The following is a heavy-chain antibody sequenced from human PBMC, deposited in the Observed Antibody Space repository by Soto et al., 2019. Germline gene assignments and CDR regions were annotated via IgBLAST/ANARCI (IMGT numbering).Heavy chain of an antibody. Sequence: PGASLKISCKGSGYSFSSYWIGRVRQIPGKGLEWMGIIYPGDSDTRYSPSFQGQVTISADKSISTAYLQWSSLKASDTAMYYCAIRRLLWLGEDGMDVWGKGTTVIVYS. J-gene: IGHJ6*04. CDR3: AIRRLLWLGEDGMDV. CDR1: GYSFSSYW. D-gene: IGHD3-10*01. CDR2: IYPGDSDT. V-gene: IGHV5-51*01.